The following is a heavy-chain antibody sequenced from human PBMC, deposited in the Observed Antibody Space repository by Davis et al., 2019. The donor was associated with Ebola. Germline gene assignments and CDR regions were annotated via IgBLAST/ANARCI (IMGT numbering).Heavy chain of an antibody. CDR3: ARTHITMVQGVI. J-gene: IGHJ4*02. CDR2: ISSCGSTI. D-gene: IGHD3-10*01. V-gene: IGHV3-11*01. Sequence: GESLKISCAASGFTFSDYYMSWIRQAPGKGLEWVSYISSCGSTIYYADSVKGRFTISRDNAKNSLYLQMNSLRAEDTAVYYCARTHITMVQGVIWGQGTLVTVSS. CDR1: GFTFSDYY.